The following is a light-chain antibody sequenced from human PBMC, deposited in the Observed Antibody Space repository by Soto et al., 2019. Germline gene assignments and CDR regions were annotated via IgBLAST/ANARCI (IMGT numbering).Light chain of an antibody. Sequence: HSALTQPASLSGSPGRSITISCTGTSRDVGGYNYVSWYQQHPGKAPKLMIYEVSNRPSGVSNRFSGSKSGNTASLTISGLQAEDEADYYCSSYTSSSTSLAVFGGGTKLTVL. CDR3: SSYTSSSTSLAV. CDR2: EVS. V-gene: IGLV2-14*01. J-gene: IGLJ2*01. CDR1: SRDVGGYNY.